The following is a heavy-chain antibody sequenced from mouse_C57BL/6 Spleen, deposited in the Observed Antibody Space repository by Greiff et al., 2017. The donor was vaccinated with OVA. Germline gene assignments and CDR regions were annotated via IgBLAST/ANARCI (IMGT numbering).Heavy chain of an antibody. CDR2: IYPGDGAT. D-gene: IGHD2-2*01. CDR3: ARWLPHYAMDY. J-gene: IGHJ4*01. Sequence: QVQLQQSGPELVKPGASVKISCKASGYAFSSSWMNWVKQRPGKGLEWIGRIYPGDGATNYNGKFKGKATLTADKSSSTAYMQLSSLTSEDSAVYFCARWLPHYAMDYWGQGTSVTVSS. V-gene: IGHV1-82*01. CDR1: GYAFSSSW.